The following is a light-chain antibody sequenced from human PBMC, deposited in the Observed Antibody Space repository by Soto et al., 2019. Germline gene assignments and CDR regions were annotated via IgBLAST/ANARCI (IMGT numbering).Light chain of an antibody. J-gene: IGLJ1*01. Sequence: QSVLSQPPSASGSPGQRVTISCTGTSCDVGSHNYVSWYQQHPGKAPNLIIFEVNSRPSGVSKRFSGSKSGSAASLTISGLQAEDDADYYCSSYSSTRTHYVFGGGTKVTVL. CDR1: SCDVGSHNY. CDR3: SSYSSTRTHYV. V-gene: IGLV2-14*01. CDR2: EVN.